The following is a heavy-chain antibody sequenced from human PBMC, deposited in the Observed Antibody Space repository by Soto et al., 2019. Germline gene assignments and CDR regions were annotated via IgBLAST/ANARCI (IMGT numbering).Heavy chain of an antibody. V-gene: IGHV4-59*12. D-gene: IGHD3-22*01. J-gene: IGHJ4*02. Sequence: QVQLQESGPGLVKPSETLSLTCSVSGDSINGYYWIWIRQPPGNGLEWIAYMYYTGNTEYNPSLTSRVTISVDTSKNQFSLNLNSVTAADTAVYYCARGRESSSGYCDGLDYWGQGTLVTVSS. CDR1: GDSINGYY. CDR3: ARGRESSSGYCDGLDY. CDR2: MYYTGNT.